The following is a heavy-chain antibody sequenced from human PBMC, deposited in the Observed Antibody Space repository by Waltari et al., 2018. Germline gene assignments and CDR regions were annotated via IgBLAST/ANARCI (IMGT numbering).Heavy chain of an antibody. CDR2: ISGNTVRT. D-gene: IGHD5-12*01. J-gene: IGHJ4*02. CDR1: GFTFNSYA. CDR3: AKDHGFSGNDYPTYLDY. V-gene: IGHV3-23*04. Sequence: QLVESGGGLVQPGGSLRLSCAASGFTFNSYAMTWVRQAPGKGFEWGSGISGNTVRTYYADSVKGRFTISRDNSKHTLYLQMNSLRAEDTAVYYCAKDHGFSGNDYPTYLDYWGQGTSVTVSS.